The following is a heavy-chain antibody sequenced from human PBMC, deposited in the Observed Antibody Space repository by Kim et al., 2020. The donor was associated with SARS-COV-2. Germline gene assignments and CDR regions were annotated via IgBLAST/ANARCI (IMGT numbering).Heavy chain of an antibody. J-gene: IGHJ6*02. CDR2: ISAYNGNT. CDR1: GYTFTSYG. CDR3: ARDRGRFLEWLPNPNYYYGMDV. D-gene: IGHD3-3*01. Sequence: ASVKVSCKASGYTFTSYGISWVRQAPGQGLEWMGWISAYNGNTNYAQKLQGRVTMTTDTSTSTAYMELRSLRSDDTAVYYCARDRGRFLEWLPNPNYYYGMDVWGQGTTVTVSS. V-gene: IGHV1-18*04.